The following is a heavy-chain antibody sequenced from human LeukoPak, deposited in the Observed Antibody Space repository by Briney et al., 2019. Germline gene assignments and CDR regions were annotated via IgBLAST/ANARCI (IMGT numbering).Heavy chain of an antibody. CDR1: GFTFSNYA. Sequence: GGSLRLSCAASGFTFSNYALHWVRQAPGKGLEWVAVISYDGSNKFYADSVRGRFTISRDNSKNTLFLQMNSLRAEDTAVYYCAREGGDSSGYYADYWGQGTLVTVSS. D-gene: IGHD3-22*01. J-gene: IGHJ4*02. CDR2: ISYDGSNK. V-gene: IGHV3-30*04. CDR3: AREGGDSSGYYADY.